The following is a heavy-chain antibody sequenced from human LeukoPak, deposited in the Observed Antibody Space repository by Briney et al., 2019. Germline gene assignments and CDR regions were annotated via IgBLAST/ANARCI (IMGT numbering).Heavy chain of an antibody. CDR2: IYYSGST. Sequence: SETLSLTCTVSGGSISSSSYYWGWIRQPPGKGLEWIGSIYYSGSTYYNPSLKSRVTISVDTSKNQFSLKLSSVTAADTAVYYCARVRTYYYDSSGYYVKDYWGQGTLVTVSS. V-gene: IGHV4-39*07. J-gene: IGHJ4*02. CDR1: GGSISSSSYY. D-gene: IGHD3-22*01. CDR3: ARVRTYYYDSSGYYVKDY.